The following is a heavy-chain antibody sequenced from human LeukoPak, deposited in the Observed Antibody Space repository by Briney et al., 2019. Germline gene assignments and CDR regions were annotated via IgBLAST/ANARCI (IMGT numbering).Heavy chain of an antibody. CDR2: ISGSGGRT. V-gene: IGHV3-23*01. D-gene: IGHD6-19*01. CDR1: GFIFSSYA. Sequence: GPLRLSCAASGFIFSSYAMSWVRQAPGKGLEWVSAISGSGGRTYHADSVKGRFTISRDNSKNTLYLHMNSLRGEDTAVYYCAKEGIIAVAGNFGYWGQGTLVTVSS. J-gene: IGHJ4*02. CDR3: AKEGIIAVAGNFGY.